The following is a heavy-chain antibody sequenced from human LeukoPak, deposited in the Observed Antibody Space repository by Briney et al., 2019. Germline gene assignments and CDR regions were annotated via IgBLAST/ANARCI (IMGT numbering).Heavy chain of an antibody. CDR3: ARGGDWDNYFDY. V-gene: IGHV3-21*01. CDR1: GFTLSTYN. CDR2: ITSSSSYI. J-gene: IGHJ4*02. D-gene: IGHD2-21*02. Sequence: GGSLTVPCPASGFTLSTYNMNLVRLAPRTPLEWTSSITSSSSYIYYADSVKGRFTISRDNAKNSLYLQMNSLRAEDTAVYYCARGGDWDNYFDYWGQGTLVTVSS.